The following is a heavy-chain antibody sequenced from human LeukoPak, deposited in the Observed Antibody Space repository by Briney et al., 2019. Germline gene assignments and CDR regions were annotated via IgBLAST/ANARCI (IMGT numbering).Heavy chain of an antibody. Sequence: SETLSLTCAVYGGSFSGYYWSWIRQPPGKGLEWIGEINHSGSTNYNPSLKSRVTISVDTSKNQFSLKLSSVTAADTAVYYCARRRRGAMANYYNWFDPWGQGTLVTVSS. J-gene: IGHJ5*02. CDR2: INHSGST. D-gene: IGHD2-2*01. CDR3: ARRRRGAMANYYNWFDP. V-gene: IGHV4-34*01. CDR1: GGSFSGYY.